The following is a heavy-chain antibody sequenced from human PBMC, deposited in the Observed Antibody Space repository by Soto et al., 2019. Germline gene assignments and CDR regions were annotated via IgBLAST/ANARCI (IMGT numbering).Heavy chain of an antibody. J-gene: IGHJ4*02. CDR2: ISGSGNAI. V-gene: IGHV3-48*01. D-gene: IGHD5-18*01. Sequence: GGSLRLSCAASGFTFSTYSINWVRQAPGRGLEWISYISGSGNAICYADSVKGRFTISRDNSKNTLYLQMNSLRAEDTAVYYCAKGSTAMTYFDYWGQGTLVTVSS. CDR1: GFTFSTYS. CDR3: AKGSTAMTYFDY.